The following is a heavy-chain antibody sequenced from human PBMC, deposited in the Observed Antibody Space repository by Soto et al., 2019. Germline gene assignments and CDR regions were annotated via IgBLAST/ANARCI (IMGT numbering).Heavy chain of an antibody. CDR2: TIPIFGTA. CDR1: GGTFSSYA. V-gene: IGHV1-69*13. Sequence: ASVKVSCKASGGTFSSYAISWVRQAPGQGLEWMGGTIPIFGTANYAQKFQGRVTITADESTSTAYMELSSLRSEDTAVYYCARDPRRLQGYYGMDVWGQGITVTVSS. CDR3: ARDPRRLQGYYGMDV. D-gene: IGHD5-12*01. J-gene: IGHJ6*02.